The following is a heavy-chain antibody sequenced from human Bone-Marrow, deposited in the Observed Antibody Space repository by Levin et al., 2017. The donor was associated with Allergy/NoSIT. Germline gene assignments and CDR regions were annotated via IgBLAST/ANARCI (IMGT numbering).Heavy chain of an antibody. CDR3: AKDRGQNYHYYGMDV. D-gene: IGHD2/OR15-2a*01. J-gene: IGHJ6*02. Sequence: GGSLRLSCAASGFSFNSYAMTWVRQAPGKGLQWVSSINAAGSGTYYADAVKGRFTISRDNSKSTLYLEMDTLGVEDTGVYHCAKDRGQNYHYYGMDVWGQGTAVSVSS. CDR2: INAAGSGT. V-gene: IGHV3-23*01. CDR1: GFSFNSYA.